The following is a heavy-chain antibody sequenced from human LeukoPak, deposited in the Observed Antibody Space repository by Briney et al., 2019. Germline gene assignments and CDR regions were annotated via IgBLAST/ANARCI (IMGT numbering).Heavy chain of an antibody. D-gene: IGHD5-12*01. CDR2: ISYDGSNK. CDR1: GFTFSSYA. Sequence: GGSLRLSCAASGFTFSSYAMHWVRQAPGKGLEWVAVISYDGSNKYYADSVKGRFTISRDNSKNTLYLQMNSLRAEDTAVYYCARASGYDYADYWGQGTLVTVSS. CDR3: ARASGYDYADY. V-gene: IGHV3-30-3*01. J-gene: IGHJ4*02.